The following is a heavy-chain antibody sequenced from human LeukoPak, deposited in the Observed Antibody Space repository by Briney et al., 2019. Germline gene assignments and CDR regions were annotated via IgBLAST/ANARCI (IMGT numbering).Heavy chain of an antibody. CDR3: ARDQVDYDTPDHFDY. Sequence: SETLSLTCTVSSGSISSSSYYWGCIRQPPGKGLGCIGRIYYSGSTYYNPSLKSRVTISVDTSKNQFSLKLSSVTAADTAVYYCARDQVDYDTPDHFDYWGKGTLATVSS. CDR2: IYYSGST. D-gene: IGHD3-22*01. J-gene: IGHJ4*02. CDR1: SGSISSSSYY. V-gene: IGHV4-39*07.